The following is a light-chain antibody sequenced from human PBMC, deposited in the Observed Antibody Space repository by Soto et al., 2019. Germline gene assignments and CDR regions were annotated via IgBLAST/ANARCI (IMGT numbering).Light chain of an antibody. J-gene: IGKJ5*01. Sequence: PGERATLSCWASESVGDYLAWYQQKPGQAPRLLIYGATKRTSGTPDRFSGTGSETAFTLAISRLEPGDFAVYYCRQYVTSPAITFGQGTRLEIK. CDR3: RQYVTSPAIT. V-gene: IGKV3-20*01. CDR1: ESVGDY. CDR2: GAT.